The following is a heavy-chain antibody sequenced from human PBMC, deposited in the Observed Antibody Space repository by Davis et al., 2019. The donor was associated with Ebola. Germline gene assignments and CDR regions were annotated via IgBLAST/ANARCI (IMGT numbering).Heavy chain of an antibody. D-gene: IGHD6-6*01. V-gene: IGHV3-72*01. Sequence: PGGSLRLSCATSGFTFSDHYMDWVRQAPGKGLEWVCRTRNKANSYTTEYAASVKGRFTISKDDSKNSLYLQMDSLKTEDTAVYYCARVGSSVVARGRYYYGMDVWGEGTAVTVS. J-gene: IGHJ6*02. CDR1: GFTFSDHY. CDR2: TRNKANSYTT. CDR3: ARVGSSVVARGRYYYGMDV.